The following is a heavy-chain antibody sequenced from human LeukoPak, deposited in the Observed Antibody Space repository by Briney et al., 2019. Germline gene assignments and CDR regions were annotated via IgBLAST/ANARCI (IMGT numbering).Heavy chain of an antibody. CDR1: GFTFSTYN. CDR2: ISSSSSYI. Sequence: GGSLRLSCAASGFTFSTYNMNWVRQAPGKGLEWVSSISSSSSYIYYADSVKGRFTISRDNAKNSLYLQMNSLRAEDTAVYYCAKSVVAADFDYWGQGTLVTVSS. CDR3: AKSVVAADFDY. D-gene: IGHD2-15*01. J-gene: IGHJ4*02. V-gene: IGHV3-21*04.